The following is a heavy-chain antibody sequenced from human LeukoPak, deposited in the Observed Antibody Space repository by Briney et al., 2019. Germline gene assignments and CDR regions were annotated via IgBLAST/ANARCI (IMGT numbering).Heavy chain of an antibody. CDR1: GDSIHSFY. J-gene: IGHJ5*01. Sequence: KSSEILSLTCTVSGDSIHSFYWSWVRQPPGKGLEWIGYIHYSGSTNYNPSLKSRITISVDTSKNQFSLRLSSVTAADTAIYYCARRKTRGGPIDSWGQGTLVTVSS. V-gene: IGHV4-59*08. CDR2: IHYSGST. D-gene: IGHD3-16*01. CDR3: ARRKTRGGPIDS.